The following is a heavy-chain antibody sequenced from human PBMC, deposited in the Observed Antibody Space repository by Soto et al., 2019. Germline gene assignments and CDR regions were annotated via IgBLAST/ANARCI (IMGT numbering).Heavy chain of an antibody. V-gene: IGHV3-33*01. CDR1: GFTCSSYG. J-gene: IGHJ6*01. CDR2: VWYDGSIT. Sequence: QVQLVESGGGVVQPGRSLRLSCAASGFTCSSYGIHWVRQAPGKGLEWVALVWYDGSITYYGDSVRGRFTISRDNSKNRLYLQMDSLRVEDTAGYYCAREAVAHSYYNALDVWGQGTTVTVAS. CDR3: AREAVAHSYYNALDV. D-gene: IGHD3-10*01.